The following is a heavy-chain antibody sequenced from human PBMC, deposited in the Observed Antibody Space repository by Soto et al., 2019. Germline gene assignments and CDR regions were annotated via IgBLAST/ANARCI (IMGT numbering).Heavy chain of an antibody. CDR2: IYYSGST. J-gene: IGHJ4*02. Sequence: QVQLQESGPGLVKPSQTLSLTCSVSGASISSGGDYWSWIRQHPGKGLEWIGYIYYSGSTFYNPPLKSRVTLSIDTSKNQFSLKLSSVTAADTAVYYCARSSRGGYYDFAIDYWGQGTLVTVSS. CDR3: ARSSRGGYYDFAIDY. V-gene: IGHV4-31*03. CDR1: GASISSGGDY. D-gene: IGHD3-3*01.